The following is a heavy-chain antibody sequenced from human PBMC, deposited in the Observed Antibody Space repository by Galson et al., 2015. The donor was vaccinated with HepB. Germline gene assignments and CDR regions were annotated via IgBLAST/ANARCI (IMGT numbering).Heavy chain of an antibody. Sequence: SVKVSCKASGGTFSSYAISWVRQAPGQGLEWMGGIIPIFGTANYAQKFQGGVTITADESTSTAYMELSSLRSEDTAVYYCARGGELVGAGLDYWGQGTLVTVSS. V-gene: IGHV1-69*13. CDR1: GGTFSSYA. CDR2: IIPIFGTA. CDR3: ARGGELVGAGLDY. D-gene: IGHD1-26*01. J-gene: IGHJ4*02.